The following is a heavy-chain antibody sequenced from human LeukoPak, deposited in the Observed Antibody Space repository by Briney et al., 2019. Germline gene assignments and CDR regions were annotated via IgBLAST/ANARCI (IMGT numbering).Heavy chain of an antibody. J-gene: IGHJ4*02. CDR1: GITFSSYG. V-gene: IGHV3-23*01. D-gene: IGHD3-22*01. CDR2: ISSTGGTT. Sequence: GGSLRLSCAASGITFSSYGMSWVRQAPGKGLEWVSSISSTGGTTYYADSVKGRFTISRDNAKNSLYLQMNSLRAEDTAVYYCARDYYDSSGYYFFDYWGQGTLVTVSS. CDR3: ARDYYDSSGYYFFDY.